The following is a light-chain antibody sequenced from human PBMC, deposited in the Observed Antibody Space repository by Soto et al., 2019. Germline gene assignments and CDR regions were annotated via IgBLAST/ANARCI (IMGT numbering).Light chain of an antibody. CDR1: SGHSNYA. Sequence: QSVLTQPPSASASLGASVKLTCTLSSGHSNYAIAWHQQQPEKRPRYLMKLNSDGSHDKGDGIPDRFSGSSSGAERYLTISSLQSEDEADYYCQTWGTGIVVFGGGTQLTVL. V-gene: IGLV4-69*01. J-gene: IGLJ2*01. CDR3: QTWGTGIVV. CDR2: LNSDGSH.